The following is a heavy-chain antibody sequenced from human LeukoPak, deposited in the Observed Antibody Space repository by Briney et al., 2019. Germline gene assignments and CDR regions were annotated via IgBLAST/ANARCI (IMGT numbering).Heavy chain of an antibody. J-gene: IGHJ4*02. CDR3: AREGYCSGGTCYGWIPIDY. D-gene: IGHD2-15*01. CDR1: GGSISSYY. Sequence: PSETLSLTCTVSGGSISSYYWSWIRQPPGKGLEWIGYIYYSGSTNYNPSLKSRVTISVDTSKNQFSLKLNSVTAADTAVYYCAREGYCSGGTCYGWIPIDYWGQGTLVTVSS. CDR2: IYYSGST. V-gene: IGHV4-59*12.